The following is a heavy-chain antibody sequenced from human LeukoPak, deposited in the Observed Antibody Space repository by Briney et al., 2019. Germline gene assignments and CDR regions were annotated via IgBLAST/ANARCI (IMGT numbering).Heavy chain of an antibody. V-gene: IGHV3-48*03. Sequence: PGGSLRLSCATSGFSFSSYDMNWVRQAPGKGLEWVSYISSSSGTIYYADSVRGRFTVSRDNAMKSLYLHMSSLRAEDTAVYYCSRGFAAGGQGTLVTVSS. CDR3: SRGFAA. CDR2: ISSSSGTI. D-gene: IGHD6-13*01. CDR1: GFSFSSYD. J-gene: IGHJ4*02.